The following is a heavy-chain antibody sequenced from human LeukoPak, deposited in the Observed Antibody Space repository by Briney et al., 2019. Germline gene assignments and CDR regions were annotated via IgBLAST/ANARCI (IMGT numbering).Heavy chain of an antibody. J-gene: IGHJ4*02. CDR2: IYYSGST. CDR3: ARSRGSGWGRTYYFDY. D-gene: IGHD6-19*01. V-gene: IGHV4-59*01. CDR1: GGSISSYY. Sequence: SETLSLTCTVSGGSISSYYWSWIRQPPGKGLEWIGYIYYSGSTNYNPSLKSRVTISVDTSKNQFSLKLSSVTAADTAVYYCARSRGSGWGRTYYFDYWGKGTLVTVSS.